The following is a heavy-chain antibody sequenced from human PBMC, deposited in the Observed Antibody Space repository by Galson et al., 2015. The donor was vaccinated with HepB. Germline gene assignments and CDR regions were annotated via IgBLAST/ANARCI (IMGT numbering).Heavy chain of an antibody. CDR1: GYTFTFYT. D-gene: IGHD2-15*01. J-gene: IGHJ3*02. Sequence: SVKVSCKASGYTFTFYTMHWVRQAPGQRLEWMGWINAGNGNTKYSRKLQGRVTITRDTSAGTAYMELSNLRSEDTAVYFCTRSFEEVARNTFDIWGQGTMVTVSS. V-gene: IGHV1-3*01. CDR3: TRSFEEVARNTFDI. CDR2: INAGNGNT.